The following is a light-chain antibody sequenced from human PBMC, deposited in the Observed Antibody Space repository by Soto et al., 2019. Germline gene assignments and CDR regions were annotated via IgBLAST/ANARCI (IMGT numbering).Light chain of an antibody. J-gene: IGLJ3*02. CDR2: DVS. Sequence: QSALTQPRSVSGSPGQSVTISCTGSSSDVGDYNYVSWYQQHPGKAPKLMIYDVSKRPSGVPDRFSGSKSGNTASLTISGLQAEDEADYYCCSYAGSYTWMFGGGTQLTVL. V-gene: IGLV2-11*01. CDR1: SSDVGDYNY. CDR3: CSYAGSYTWM.